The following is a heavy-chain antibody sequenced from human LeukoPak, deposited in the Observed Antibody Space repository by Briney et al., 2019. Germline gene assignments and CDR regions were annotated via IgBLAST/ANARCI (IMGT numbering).Heavy chain of an antibody. Sequence: GASEKVSCKASGGTFSSYAISWVRQAPGQGLEWMGGIIPIFGTANYAQKFQGRVTITADESTSTAYMELSSLRSEDTAVYYCASRLPEGDYGLDYWGQGTLVTVSS. D-gene: IGHD4-17*01. V-gene: IGHV1-69*13. CDR2: IIPIFGTA. J-gene: IGHJ4*02. CDR3: ASRLPEGDYGLDY. CDR1: GGTFSSYA.